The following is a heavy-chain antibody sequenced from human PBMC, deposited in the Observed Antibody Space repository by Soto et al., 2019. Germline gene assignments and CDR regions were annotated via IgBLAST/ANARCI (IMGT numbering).Heavy chain of an antibody. V-gene: IGHV4-31*03. J-gene: IGHJ4*02. CDR3: ARASPNPRLIEYYGSGWYFDY. D-gene: IGHD3-10*01. CDR1: GGSISSGGYY. CDR2: IYYSGST. Sequence: QVQLQESGPGLVKPSQTLSLTCTVSGGSISSGGYYWSWIRQHPGKGLEWIGYIYYSGSTYYNPSLKSRVTISVDTSKNQFSLKLSSVTAADTAVYYCARASPNPRLIEYYGSGWYFDYWGQGTLVTVSS.